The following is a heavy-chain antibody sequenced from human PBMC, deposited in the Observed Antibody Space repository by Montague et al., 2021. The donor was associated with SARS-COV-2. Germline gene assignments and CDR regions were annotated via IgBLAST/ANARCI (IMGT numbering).Heavy chain of an antibody. CDR2: IYSGGSST. Sequence: SLRLSCAASGFTFSSYAMSWVRQAPGKGLEWVSVIYSGGSSTYYAYSVKGRFTISRDNSKNTLYLQMNSLRAEDTAVYYCAKKVFPYDSSGYLFDYWGQGTLVTVS. J-gene: IGHJ4*02. D-gene: IGHD3-22*01. V-gene: IGHV3-23*03. CDR3: AKKVFPYDSSGYLFDY. CDR1: GFTFSSYA.